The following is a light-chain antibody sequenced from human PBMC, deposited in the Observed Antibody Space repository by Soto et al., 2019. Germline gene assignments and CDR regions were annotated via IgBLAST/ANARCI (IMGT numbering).Light chain of an antibody. CDR3: QQYRSSPHT. CDR1: QSVSSSY. CDR2: GAS. J-gene: IGKJ2*01. Sequence: EIVLTQSPGTLSLSPGERATLSCRASQSVSSSYLAWYQHKPGQAPRLLIYGASSRATGIPDRFSGSGSGTDFTLTMSRLEPEDFAVYYCQQYRSSPHTFGQGTKLEIK. V-gene: IGKV3-20*01.